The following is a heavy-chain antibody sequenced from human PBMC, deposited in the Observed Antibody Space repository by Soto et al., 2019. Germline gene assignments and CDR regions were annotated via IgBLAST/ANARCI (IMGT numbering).Heavy chain of an antibody. Sequence: SETLSLTCAVYCGSFSGYYWSWIRQPPGKGLEWIGEINHSGSTNYNPSLKSRVTISVDTSKNQFSLKLSSVTAADTAVYYCASMYYYDTSGSGPLWGQGTLVTVSS. CDR2: INHSGST. CDR1: CGSFSGYY. V-gene: IGHV4-34*01. J-gene: IGHJ4*02. D-gene: IGHD3-22*01. CDR3: ASMYYYDTSGSGPL.